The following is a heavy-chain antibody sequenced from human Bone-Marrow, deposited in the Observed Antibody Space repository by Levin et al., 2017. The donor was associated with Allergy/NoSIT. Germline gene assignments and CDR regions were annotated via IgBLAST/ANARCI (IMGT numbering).Heavy chain of an antibody. CDR1: GFTFSRSG. D-gene: IGHD5-12*01. J-gene: IGHJ4*02. Sequence: GGSLRLSCAASGFTFSRSGMHWVRQAPGKGLEWVAIIWFDGSNEYYADSVKGRFTISRDNSKNTLSLQMNSLRTDDTAVYYCARDKNTGYIEYWGQGSLVPVSS. CDR2: IWFDGSNE. CDR3: ARDKNTGYIEY. V-gene: IGHV3-33*01.